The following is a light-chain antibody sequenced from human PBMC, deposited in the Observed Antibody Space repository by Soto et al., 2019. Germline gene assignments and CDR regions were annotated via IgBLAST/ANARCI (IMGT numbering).Light chain of an antibody. CDR1: QSINSN. CDR3: QQYSNWPPWT. CDR2: DAS. Sequence: EMVMTQSPPTLSVSPGERATLSCRASQSINSNLAWYQQKPGQAPRLLIYDASTRATGVPARFSGSGSGTEFTLTISSLQSEDFAVYYCQQYSNWPPWTFGQGTKVEIK. V-gene: IGKV3-15*01. J-gene: IGKJ1*01.